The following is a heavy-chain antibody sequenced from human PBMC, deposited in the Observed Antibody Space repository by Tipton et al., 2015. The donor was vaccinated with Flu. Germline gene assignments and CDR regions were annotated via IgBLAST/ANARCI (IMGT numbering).Heavy chain of an antibody. J-gene: IGHJ6*02. D-gene: IGHD2-21*01. CDR3: ARGVIRGDHSYGFDV. CDR1: DGSITGYY. Sequence: LRLSCTVSDGSITGYYWSWIRRPPGKGLEYIGFISYTGRPNYNPSLKSRLAISLDASNHQFSPRLGSVSAADSAVYYCARGVIRGDHSYGFDVWGQGTTVTVSS. CDR2: ISYTGRP. V-gene: IGHV4-59*01.